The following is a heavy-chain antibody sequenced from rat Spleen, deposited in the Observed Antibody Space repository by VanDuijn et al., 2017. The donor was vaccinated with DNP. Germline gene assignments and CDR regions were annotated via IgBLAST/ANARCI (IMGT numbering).Heavy chain of an antibody. CDR3: ARDWDGYNIDY. V-gene: IGHV2-1*01. CDR2: IWSSGTT. D-gene: IGHD4-1*01. J-gene: IGHJ2*01. CDR1: GFSLTSTS. Sequence: QVQLKESGPGLVQPSQTLSLTCTVSGFSLTSTSFHWVRQPPGKGLEWVGAIWSSGTTEYNPILKSRLSISRDTSKSQVFLRMNSLQSEDTATYYCARDWDGYNIDYWGQGVMVTVSS.